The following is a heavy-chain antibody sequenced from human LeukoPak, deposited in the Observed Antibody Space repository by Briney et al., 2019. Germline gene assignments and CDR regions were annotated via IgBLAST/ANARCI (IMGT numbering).Heavy chain of an antibody. V-gene: IGHV3-23*01. D-gene: IGHD2-2*01. CDR3: AKAREYCSSTDCYPTFDY. CDR1: GFTFSSYA. J-gene: IGHJ4*02. Sequence: GGSLRLSCAASGFTFSSYAMTWVRQAPGKGLEWVSTFSGRGGGTFYVDSVKGRFTISRDNSKNTLYLQMNSLRAEDTAVYYCAKAREYCSSTDCYPTFDYWGQGTLVTVSS. CDR2: FSGRGGGT.